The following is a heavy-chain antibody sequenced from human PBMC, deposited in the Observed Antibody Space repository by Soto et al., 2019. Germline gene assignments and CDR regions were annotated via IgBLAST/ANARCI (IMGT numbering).Heavy chain of an antibody. D-gene: IGHD2-15*01. J-gene: IGHJ3*02. Sequence: QVQLVESGGGVVQPGRSLRLSCAASGFTFSSYGMHWVRQAPGKGLEWVAVISYDGSNKYYADSVKGRFTISRDNSKNTLYLQMNSLRAEDTAVYYCAKPGYCSGGSCGDHAFDIWGQGTIVTVSS. CDR1: GFTFSSYG. CDR3: AKPGYCSGGSCGDHAFDI. V-gene: IGHV3-30*18. CDR2: ISYDGSNK.